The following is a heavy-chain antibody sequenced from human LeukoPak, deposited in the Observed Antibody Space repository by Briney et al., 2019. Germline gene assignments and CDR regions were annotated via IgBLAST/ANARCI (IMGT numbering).Heavy chain of an antibody. J-gene: IGHJ3*02. CDR1: GYTFTDYY. V-gene: IGHV1-2*02. CDR2: INPNSGDT. CDR3: AAVAGLGNAFDI. D-gene: IGHD6-19*01. Sequence: GASVKVSCKASGYTFTDYYIQWVRQAPGQGLEWMGWINPNSGDTKYAQKFQGRITMTRDTSISTAYMELSRLRSDDTAVYYCAAVAGLGNAFDIWGQGTMVTVSS.